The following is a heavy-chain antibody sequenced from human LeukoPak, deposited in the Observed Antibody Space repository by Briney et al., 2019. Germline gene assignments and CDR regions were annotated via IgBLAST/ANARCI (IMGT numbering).Heavy chain of an antibody. CDR3: ARGVNYYGSGSYHFDY. V-gene: IGHV1-18*01. Sequence: ASVKVSCKASGYTFTSYGISWVRQAPGQGLEWMGWISAYNGNTNYAQKLQGRVTMTTDTSTSTAYMELRSLRSDDTAVYYCARGVNYYGSGSYHFDYWGQGTLVTVSS. CDR2: ISAYNGNT. CDR1: GYTFTSYG. D-gene: IGHD3-10*01. J-gene: IGHJ4*02.